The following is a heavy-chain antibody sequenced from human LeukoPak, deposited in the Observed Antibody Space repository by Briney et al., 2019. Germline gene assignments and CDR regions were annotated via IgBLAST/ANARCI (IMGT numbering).Heavy chain of an antibody. CDR3: AKVPSETRYSIWWWFDH. CDR1: GFTVSVNY. Sequence: PGGSLTLSCAASGFTVSVNYMTWVRQAPGKWREGLSDIYTRGSTYYSDYVKGRFTISRDNSKNTLYLQMNSQRDEETAVYYCAKVPSETRYSIWWWFDHWGQGTLVTVSS. CDR2: IYTRGST. V-gene: IGHV3-53*01. J-gene: IGHJ5*02. D-gene: IGHD4-11*01.